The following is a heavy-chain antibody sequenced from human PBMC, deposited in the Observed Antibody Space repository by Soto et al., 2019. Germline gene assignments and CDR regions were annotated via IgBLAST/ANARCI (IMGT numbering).Heavy chain of an antibody. D-gene: IGHD2-15*01. J-gene: IGHJ4*02. Sequence: QLQLQESGPGLVKPSEALSLTCTVSGASINSGFYWAWIRQPPGKGLQWIGSMYYSGSTYYNPSLTSRGTMAVGTSKNQFSLKLSSVTAADTAVYYCARIDLNFGLGYCCGGSCYFAYWGQGPLVTVSS. V-gene: IGHV4-38-2*02. CDR2: MYYSGST. CDR3: ARIDLNFGLGYCCGGSCYFAY. CDR1: GASINSGFY.